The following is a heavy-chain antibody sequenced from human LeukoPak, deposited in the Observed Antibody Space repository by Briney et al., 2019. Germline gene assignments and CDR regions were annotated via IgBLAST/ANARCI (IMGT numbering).Heavy chain of an antibody. Sequence: PGGSLRLSCAASGFTFSSYWMSWVRQAPGKGLEWVANIKQDGSEKYYVDSVKGRFTISRDNAKNSLYLQMNSLRAEDTAVYYCARDRAQLWRDLDYWGQGTLVTVSS. CDR1: GFTFSSYW. J-gene: IGHJ4*02. D-gene: IGHD5-18*01. CDR3: ARDRAQLWRDLDY. CDR2: IKQDGSEK. V-gene: IGHV3-7*05.